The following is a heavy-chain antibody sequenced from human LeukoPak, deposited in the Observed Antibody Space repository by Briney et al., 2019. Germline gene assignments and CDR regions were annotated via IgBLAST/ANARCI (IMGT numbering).Heavy chain of an antibody. Sequence: SVKVSCKASGGTFSSYAISWVRQAPGQGLEWMGGIIPIFGTANYAQKFQGRVTITADESTSTAYMELSSLRSEDTAVYYCAGDPKSFDWLRVHWFDPWGQGTLVTVSS. J-gene: IGHJ5*02. CDR2: IIPIFGTA. D-gene: IGHD3-9*01. CDR1: GGTFSSYA. V-gene: IGHV1-69*13. CDR3: AGDPKSFDWLRVHWFDP.